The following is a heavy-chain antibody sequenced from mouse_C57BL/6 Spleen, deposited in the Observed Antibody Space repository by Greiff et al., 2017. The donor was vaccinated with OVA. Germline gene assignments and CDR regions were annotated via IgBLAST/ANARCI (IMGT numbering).Heavy chain of an antibody. CDR3: HSLITTGAMDY. V-gene: IGHV5-9-1*02. Sequence: DVQLVESGEGLVKPGGSLKLSCAASGFTFSSYAMSWVRQTPEKRLEWVAYISSGGDYIYYADNVKGRFPISRDNARNTLYLQMSSLKSENTAMYYCHSLITTGAMDYWGQGTSLTVSS. D-gene: IGHD1-1*01. J-gene: IGHJ4*01. CDR1: GFTFSSYA. CDR2: ISSGGDYI.